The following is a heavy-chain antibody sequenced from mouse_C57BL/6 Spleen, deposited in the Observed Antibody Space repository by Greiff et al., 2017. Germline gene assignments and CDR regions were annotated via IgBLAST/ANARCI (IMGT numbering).Heavy chain of an antibody. V-gene: IGHV2-9*01. CDR1: GFSLTSYG. CDR3: AKRAGYGCSAWFAY. Sequence: VQRVESGPGLVAPSQSLSITCTVSGFSLTSYGVDWVRQPPGKGLAWLGVIWGGGSTNHNSALMASLSTSKDNSKSQVFIKMNSLHTDDTAMYYCAKRAGYGCSAWFAYWGQGTLVTVSA. D-gene: IGHD1-1*01. CDR2: IWGGGST. J-gene: IGHJ3*01.